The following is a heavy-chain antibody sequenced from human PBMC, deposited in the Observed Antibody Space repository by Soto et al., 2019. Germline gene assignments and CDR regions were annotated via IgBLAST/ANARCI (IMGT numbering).Heavy chain of an antibody. CDR1: GYSFTSYW. J-gene: IGHJ5*02. Sequence: GESLKISCKGSGYSFTSYWIGWVRQMPGKGLEWMGIIYPGDSDTRYSPSFQGQVTISADKSISTAYLQWSSLKASDTAMYYCARTIGYSNYVSEFDPWGQGTLGTVSS. D-gene: IGHD4-4*01. V-gene: IGHV5-51*01. CDR2: IYPGDSDT. CDR3: ARTIGYSNYVSEFDP.